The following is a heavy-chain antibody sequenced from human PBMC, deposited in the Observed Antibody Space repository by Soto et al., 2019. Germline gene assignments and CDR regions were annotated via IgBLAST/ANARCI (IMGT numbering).Heavy chain of an antibody. Sequence: QVQLVQSGAEVKKPGSSVKVSCKASGGTFSSYAISWVRQAPGQGLEWMGGIIPIFGTANYAQKFQGRVTITADESTSTAYMELSSLRSEDTAVYYCARAVNCSGGSCYSDAFDIWGQGTMVTVSS. D-gene: IGHD2-15*01. V-gene: IGHV1-69*01. CDR3: ARAVNCSGGSCYSDAFDI. CDR1: GGTFSSYA. J-gene: IGHJ3*02. CDR2: IIPIFGTA.